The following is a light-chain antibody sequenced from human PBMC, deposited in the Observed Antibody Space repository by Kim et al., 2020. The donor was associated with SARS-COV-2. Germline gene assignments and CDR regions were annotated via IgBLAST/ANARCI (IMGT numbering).Light chain of an antibody. J-gene: IGLJ2*01. V-gene: IGLV3-1*01. CDR3: QTCGTSVV. CDR2: QDT. CDR1: RLGEEF. Sequence: SYELTQPPSVSVSPGQTASIPCSGYRLGEEFASWYQQMPGQSPILVIYQDTQRAPGIPERFSGSNSGDTATLTIAGTQAMDEAHYYCQTCGTSVVFGGGTQLTVL.